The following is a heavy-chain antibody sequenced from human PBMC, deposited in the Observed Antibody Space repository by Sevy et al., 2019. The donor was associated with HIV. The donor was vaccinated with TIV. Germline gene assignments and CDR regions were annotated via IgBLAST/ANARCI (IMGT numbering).Heavy chain of an antibody. V-gene: IGHV3-23*01. CDR3: AILNALSWAFFDY. CDR1: GFTFSSYA. D-gene: IGHD1-26*01. J-gene: IGHJ4*02. CDR2: ISGSGGST. Sequence: GGSLRLSCAASGFTFSSYAMSWVRQAPGKGLEWVSAISGSGGSTYYADSVKGRFTISRDNSKNTLYLQMNSLRAEDTAVYYCAILNALSWAFFDYWGQGTLVTVSS.